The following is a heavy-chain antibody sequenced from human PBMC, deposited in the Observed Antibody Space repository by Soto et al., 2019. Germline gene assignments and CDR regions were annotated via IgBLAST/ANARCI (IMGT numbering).Heavy chain of an antibody. J-gene: IGHJ3*02. D-gene: IGHD5-18*01. Sequence: PGGSLRLSCAASGFTFSSYSMNWVRQAPGKGLEWVSSISSSSSYIYYADSVKGRFTISRDNAKNSLYLQMNSLRAEDTAVYYCASDPLSIHKNPNTPDAFDIWGQGTMVTVSS. CDR2: ISSSSSYI. CDR3: ASDPLSIHKNPNTPDAFDI. V-gene: IGHV3-21*01. CDR1: GFTFSSYS.